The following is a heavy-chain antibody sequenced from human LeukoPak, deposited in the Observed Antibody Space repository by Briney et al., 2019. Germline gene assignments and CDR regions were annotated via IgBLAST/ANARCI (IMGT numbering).Heavy chain of an antibody. Sequence: PSETLSLTCTVSGGSISSYYRSWIRQPPGKGLEWIGYIYSSGSTNYNPSLKSRITISEDTSKKQFSLKLSSVTAADTAVYYCARLHYDSSGYYYFDYWGQGTLVTVSS. J-gene: IGHJ4*02. V-gene: IGHV4-59*01. CDR2: IYSSGST. D-gene: IGHD3-22*01. CDR1: GGSISSYY. CDR3: ARLHYDSSGYYYFDY.